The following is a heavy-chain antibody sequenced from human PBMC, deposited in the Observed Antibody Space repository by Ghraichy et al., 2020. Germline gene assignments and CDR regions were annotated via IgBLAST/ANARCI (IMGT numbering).Heavy chain of an antibody. CDR3: ARAGSGGGWYGGDAFDI. Sequence: SETLSLTCTVSGGSISSYYWSWIRQPPGKGLEWIGYIYYSGSTNYNPSLKSRVTISVDTSKNQFSLKLSSVTAADTAVYYCARAGSGGGWYGGDAFDIWGQGTMVTVSS. V-gene: IGHV4-59*01. CDR2: IYYSGST. J-gene: IGHJ3*02. CDR1: GGSISSYY. D-gene: IGHD6-19*01.